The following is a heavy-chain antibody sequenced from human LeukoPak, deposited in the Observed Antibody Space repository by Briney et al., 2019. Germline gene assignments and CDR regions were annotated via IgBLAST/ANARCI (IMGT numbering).Heavy chain of an antibody. CDR3: ASQYYDSSGGIFDY. V-gene: IGHV4-59*01. Sequence: PSETLSLTSTVSGGSISSYYWSWIRQPPGKGLEWIGYIYYSGSTNYNPSLKSRVTISVDTSKNQFSLKLSSVTAADTAVYYCASQYYDSSGGIFDYWGQGTLVTVSS. CDR1: GGSISSYY. CDR2: IYYSGST. D-gene: IGHD3-22*01. J-gene: IGHJ4*02.